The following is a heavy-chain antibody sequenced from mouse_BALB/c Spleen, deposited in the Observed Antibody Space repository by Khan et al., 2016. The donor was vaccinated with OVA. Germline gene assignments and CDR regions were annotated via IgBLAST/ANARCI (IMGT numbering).Heavy chain of an antibody. CDR2: INPSDGYT. D-gene: IGHD2-14*01. Sequence: QVQLQQSGAELARPGASVKMSCKASGYTFTSYTIHWIKERPGQGLEWIGYINPSDGYTNYNQKFKDKATLTTDKSSTTAYLQLSSLTSDDSAVYYGGRDGAYHRNDGWFAYWGQGTLVTVSA. CDR3: GRDGAYHRNDGWFAY. CDR1: GYTFTSYT. J-gene: IGHJ3*01. V-gene: IGHV1-4*01.